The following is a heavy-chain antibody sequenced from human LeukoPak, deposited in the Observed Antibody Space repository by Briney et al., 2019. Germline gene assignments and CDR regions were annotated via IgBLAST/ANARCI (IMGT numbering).Heavy chain of an antibody. D-gene: IGHD2-15*01. V-gene: IGHV1-8*01. CDR2: MNPNSGNT. CDR3: ATLGVARFYYYMDV. CDR1: GYTFTSYD. J-gene: IGHJ6*03. Sequence: ASVKVSCKASGYTFTSYDINWVRQATGQGLEWIGWMNPNSGNTGYAQKFQGRVTMTRNTSISTAYMELSSLRSEDTAVYYCATLGVARFYYYMDVWGKGTTVTVSS.